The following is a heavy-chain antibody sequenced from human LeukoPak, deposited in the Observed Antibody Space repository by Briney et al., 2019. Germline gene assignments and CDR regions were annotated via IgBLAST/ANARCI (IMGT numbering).Heavy chain of an antibody. J-gene: IGHJ3*02. Sequence: ASVKVSCKASGYTFTGYYMHWVRQAPGQGLEWMGWMNPNSGNTGYAQKFQGRVTITRNTSISTAYMELSSLRSEDTAVYYCARGIVNCSGGSCYSADAFDIWGQGTMVTVSS. CDR2: MNPNSGNT. CDR3: ARGIVNCSGGSCYSADAFDI. CDR1: GYTFTGYY. D-gene: IGHD2-15*01. V-gene: IGHV1-8*03.